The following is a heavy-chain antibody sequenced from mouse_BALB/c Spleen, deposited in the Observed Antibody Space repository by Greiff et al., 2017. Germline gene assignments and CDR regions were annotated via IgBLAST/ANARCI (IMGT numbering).Heavy chain of an antibody. V-gene: IGHV3-6*02. J-gene: IGHJ4*01. CDR1: GYSITSGYY. CDR2: ISYDGSN. Sequence: EVQLQQSGPGLVKPSQSLSLTCSVTGYSITSGYYWNWIRQFPGNKLEWMGYISYDGSNNYNPSLKNRISITRDTSKNQFFLKLNSVTTEDTATYYCARADYDRAMDYWGQGTSVTVSS. CDR3: ARADYDRAMDY. D-gene: IGHD2-4*01.